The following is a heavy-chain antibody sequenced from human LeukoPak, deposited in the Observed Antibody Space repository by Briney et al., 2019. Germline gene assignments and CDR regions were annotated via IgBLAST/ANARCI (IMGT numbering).Heavy chain of an antibody. V-gene: IGHV1-69*13. CDR1: GYTFTSYG. Sequence: SVKVSCKASGYTFTSYGISWVRQAPGQGLEWMGGIIPIFGTANYAQKFQGRVTITADESTSTAYMELSSLRSEDTAVYYCARVTSWGSGALDYWGQGTLVTVSS. CDR2: IIPIFGTA. CDR3: ARVTSWGSGALDY. D-gene: IGHD3-16*01. J-gene: IGHJ4*02.